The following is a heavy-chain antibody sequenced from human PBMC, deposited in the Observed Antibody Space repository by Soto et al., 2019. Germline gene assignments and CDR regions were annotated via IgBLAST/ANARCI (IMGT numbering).Heavy chain of an antibody. CDR2: INHSGST. CDR1: GGSFSGYY. D-gene: IGHD3-9*01. J-gene: IGHJ5*02. CDR3: ASGGPQDFDWLEGNWFDP. V-gene: IGHV4-34*01. Sequence: SETLSLTCAVYGGSFSGYYWSWIRQPPGKGLEWIGEINHSGSTNYNPSLKSRVTISVDTSKNQFSLKLSSVTAADTAVYYCASGGPQDFDWLEGNWFDPWGQGTLVTVSS.